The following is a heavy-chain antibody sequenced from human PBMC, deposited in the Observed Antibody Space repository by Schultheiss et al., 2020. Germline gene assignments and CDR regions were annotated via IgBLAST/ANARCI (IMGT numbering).Heavy chain of an antibody. D-gene: IGHD1-1*01. V-gene: IGHV2-70*11. CDR3: ARITTRVQAFDI. CDR2: IDWDDDK. Sequence: SGPTLVKPTQTLTLTCTFSGFSLSTSGVCVGWIRQPPGKALEWLARIDWDDDKYYRTSLKTRLTISKDTSENRVVLTMTNMDPVDTATYYCARITTRVQAFDIWGQGTMVTVSS. CDR1: GFSLSTSGVC. J-gene: IGHJ3*02.